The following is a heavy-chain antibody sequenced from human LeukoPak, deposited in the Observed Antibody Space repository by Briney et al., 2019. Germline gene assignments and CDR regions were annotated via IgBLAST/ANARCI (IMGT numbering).Heavy chain of an antibody. V-gene: IGHV3-48*01. D-gene: IGHD3-22*01. J-gene: IGHJ4*02. Sequence: PGGSLRLSCAASGFSFSSYSMNWVRQAPGKGLECVSYISSKSSTIYYADSVKGRFTISRDNSKNTLYLQMNSLRAEDTAVYYCARSYMDSSGYYRYYFDYWGQGTLVTVSS. CDR3: ARSYMDSSGYYRYYFDY. CDR1: GFSFSSYS. CDR2: ISSKSSTI.